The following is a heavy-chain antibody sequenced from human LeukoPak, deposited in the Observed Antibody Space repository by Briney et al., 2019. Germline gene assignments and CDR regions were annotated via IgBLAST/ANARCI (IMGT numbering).Heavy chain of an antibody. V-gene: IGHV3-11*01. D-gene: IGHD3-22*01. CDR2: ISSSGSTI. CDR3: ARDWGPHYYDSSGYHNYYGMDV. CDR1: GFSFSDYY. J-gene: IGHJ6*02. Sequence: GGSLRLSCAASGFSFSDYYMSWIRQAPGKGLEWVSYISSSGSTIYYADSVKGRFTISGDNAKNSLYLQMNSLRAEDTAVYYCARDWGPHYYDSSGYHNYYGMDVWGQGTTVTVSS.